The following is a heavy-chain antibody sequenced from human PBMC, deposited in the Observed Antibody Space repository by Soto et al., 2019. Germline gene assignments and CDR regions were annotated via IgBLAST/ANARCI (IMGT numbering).Heavy chain of an antibody. CDR2: MNPNTGNT. J-gene: IGHJ1*01. D-gene: IGHD6-13*01. CDR1: GYTFTSYD. V-gene: IGHV1-8*01. CDR3: ARGQAAGPEYFQD. Sequence: GASVKVSCKASGYTFTSYDISWVRQATGQGLEWMGWMNPNTGNTGYAQRFQGRVTTTRSTSVGTAYMELSSLRSEDTAVYYCARGQAAGPEYFQDWGQGTLVTVSS.